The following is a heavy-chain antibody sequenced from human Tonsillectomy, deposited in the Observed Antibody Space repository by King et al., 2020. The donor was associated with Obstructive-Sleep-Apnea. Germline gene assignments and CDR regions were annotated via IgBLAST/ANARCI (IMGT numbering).Heavy chain of an antibody. Sequence: PLQESGPGLVKPSETLSLTCTVSGGSISSYYWSWIRQPPGKGLEWIGYIYYSGSTNYNPSLKSRVTISVDTSKNQFSLKLSSVTAADTAVYYCARSRTRLLDYWGQGTLVTVSS. CDR3: ARSRTRLLDY. D-gene: IGHD3-3*01. CDR2: IYYSGST. J-gene: IGHJ4*02. CDR1: GGSISSYY. V-gene: IGHV4-59*01.